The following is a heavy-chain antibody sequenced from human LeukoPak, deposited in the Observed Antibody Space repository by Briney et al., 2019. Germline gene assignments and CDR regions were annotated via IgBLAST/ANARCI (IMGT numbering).Heavy chain of an antibody. V-gene: IGHV3-48*04. CDR1: GFTFSTHG. J-gene: IGHJ4*02. Sequence: TGGTLRLSCAGSGFTFSTHGMNWVRQAPGKGLEWVSGVTPSGDPTYYADSVKGRFTISRDNAKNSLYLQMNSLRADDTAVYFCARDPLVGATVDYWGQGTLVTVSS. D-gene: IGHD1-26*01. CDR3: ARDPLVGATVDY. CDR2: VTPSGDPT.